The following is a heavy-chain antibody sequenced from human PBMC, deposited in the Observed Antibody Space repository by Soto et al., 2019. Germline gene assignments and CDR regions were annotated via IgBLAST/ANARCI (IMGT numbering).Heavy chain of an antibody. CDR3: AREPLIDSSGWHYFEY. CDR1: GGAFSSYA. D-gene: IGHD6-19*01. Sequence: QVQLVQSGAEVKKPGSSVKVSCKACGGAFSSYAISWMRQAPGQGLEWMGGIIPIFGTANYAQKFQGRVTITADESTSTAYMELSSLRSEDTAVYYCAREPLIDSSGWHYFEYWGQGTLVTVSS. CDR2: IIPIFGTA. V-gene: IGHV1-69*01. J-gene: IGHJ4*02.